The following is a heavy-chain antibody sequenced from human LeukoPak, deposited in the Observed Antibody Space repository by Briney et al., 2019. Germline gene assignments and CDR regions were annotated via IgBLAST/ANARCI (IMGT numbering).Heavy chain of an antibody. CDR3: ARDAFGILTGHSLDY. Sequence: GGSLRLSCAASGFTFSDYYISWIRQAPGKGLERVSYSSSSGSTIYDADAVNGRITISRDNDKNSLYLQMNSLRAEDTAVYYCARDAFGILTGHSLDYWGQGTLVTVSS. D-gene: IGHD3-9*01. V-gene: IGHV3-11*01. J-gene: IGHJ4*02. CDR1: GFTFSDYY. CDR2: SSSSGSTI.